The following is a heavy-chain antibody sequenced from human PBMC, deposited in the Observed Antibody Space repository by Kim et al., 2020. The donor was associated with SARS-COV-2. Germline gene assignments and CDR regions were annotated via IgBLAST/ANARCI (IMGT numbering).Heavy chain of an antibody. Sequence: GGSLRLSCAASGFTFSNAWMSWVRQAPGKGLEWVGRIKSKTDGGTTDYAAPVKGRFTISRDDSKNTLYLQMNSLKTEDTAVYYCTTDVTLSITMIVVVNLWGQGTLVTVSS. CDR2: IKSKTDGGTT. CDR3: TTDVTLSITMIVVVNL. CDR1: GFTFSNAW. V-gene: IGHV3-15*01. D-gene: IGHD3-22*01. J-gene: IGHJ4*02.